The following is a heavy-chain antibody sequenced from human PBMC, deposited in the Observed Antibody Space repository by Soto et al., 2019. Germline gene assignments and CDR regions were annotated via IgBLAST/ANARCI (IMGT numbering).Heavy chain of an antibody. V-gene: IGHV3-30-3*01. CDR1: GFTFSSYA. Sequence: GGSLRLSCAASGFTFSSYAMHWVRQAPGKGLEWVAVISYDGSNKYYADSVKGRFTISRDNSKNTLYLQMNSLRAEDTAVYYCARDDPTDFAYCSGGSCPGSFLDYWGQGTLVTVSS. J-gene: IGHJ4*02. CDR3: ARDDPTDFAYCSGGSCPGSFLDY. D-gene: IGHD2-15*01. CDR2: ISYDGSNK.